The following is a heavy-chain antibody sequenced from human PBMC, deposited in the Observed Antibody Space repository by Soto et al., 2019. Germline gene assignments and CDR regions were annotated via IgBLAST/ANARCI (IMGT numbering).Heavy chain of an antibody. CDR2: IIPIFGTA. V-gene: IGHV1-69*06. Sequence: QVQLVQSGAEVKKPGSSVKVSCKASGGTFSSYAISWVRQAPGQGLEWMGGIIPIFGTANYAQKFQGRVTITADKSTSTAYMELSSLRSEDTAVYYCARGDRYIRWELRDAFDIWGQGTMVTVSS. CDR1: GGTFSSYA. CDR3: ARGDRYIRWELRDAFDI. D-gene: IGHD1-26*01. J-gene: IGHJ3*02.